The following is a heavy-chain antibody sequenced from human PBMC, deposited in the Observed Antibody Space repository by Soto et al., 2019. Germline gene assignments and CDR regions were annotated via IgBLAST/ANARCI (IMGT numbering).Heavy chain of an antibody. CDR3: ARAGNSYATGWFDP. J-gene: IGHJ5*02. V-gene: IGHV4-59*01. Sequence: PSETLSLTCTVSGDSISGYYWSWIRQPPGKGLEWIGFIYYSGSANYNSSLKSRVTISVDRSKSQSSLKVSSVTAADTAVYYCARAGNSYATGWFDPWGQGTLVTVSS. CDR2: IYYSGSA. CDR1: GDSISGYY. D-gene: IGHD5-18*01.